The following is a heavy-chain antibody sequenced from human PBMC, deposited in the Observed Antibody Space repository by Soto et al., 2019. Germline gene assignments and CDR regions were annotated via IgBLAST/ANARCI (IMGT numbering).Heavy chain of an antibody. J-gene: IGHJ5*02. CDR1: GYTFFTYD. V-gene: IGHV1-18*01. CDR3: ARHHGPTTSENWFDP. Sequence: ASVKVSCKASGYTFFTYDISWVRQAPGQGLEWMGWISTYSGDTKYAQKFQGRVTMTTDTSTTTAYLELRSLRSDDTAVYYCARHHGPTTSENWFDPWGQGTQVTAPQ. CDR2: ISTYSGDT. D-gene: IGHD5-12*01.